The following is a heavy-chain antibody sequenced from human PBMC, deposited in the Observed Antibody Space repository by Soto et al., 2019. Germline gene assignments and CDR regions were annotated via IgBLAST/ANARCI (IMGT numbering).Heavy chain of an antibody. CDR2: ISAYNGNT. D-gene: IGHD3-3*01. CDR3: AIDLPVFYDVWSGYGLVYYYYYMDV. J-gene: IGHJ6*03. Sequence: QVQLVQSGAEVKKPGASVKVSCKASGYTFTSYGISWVRQAPGQGLEWMGWISAYNGNTNYAQKLQGRVTMTTDTSTSTAYMELRSLRSDDTAVYYCAIDLPVFYDVWSGYGLVYYYYYMDVWGKGTTVTVSS. CDR1: GYTFTSYG. V-gene: IGHV1-18*01.